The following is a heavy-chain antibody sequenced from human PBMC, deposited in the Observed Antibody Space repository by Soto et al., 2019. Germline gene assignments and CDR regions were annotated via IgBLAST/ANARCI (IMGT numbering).Heavy chain of an antibody. D-gene: IGHD3-10*01. J-gene: IGHJ5*02. CDR3: ARGGRVFLWFGDSLVGFDP. Sequence: QVQLVQSGAEVKKPGASVKVSCKASGYTFTSYDINWVRQATGQGLEWMGWMNPNSGNTGYAQKFQGRVTMTRNTSLSAAYTERSSLRSEDTAVYYCARGGRVFLWFGDSLVGFDPWGQGTLVTVSS. V-gene: IGHV1-8*01. CDR1: GYTFTSYD. CDR2: MNPNSGNT.